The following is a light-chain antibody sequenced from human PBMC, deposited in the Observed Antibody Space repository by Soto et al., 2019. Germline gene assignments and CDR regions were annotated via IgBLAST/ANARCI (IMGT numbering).Light chain of an antibody. CDR3: QQRSNWPYT. CDR2: DAS. V-gene: IGKV3-11*01. CDR1: QSVSSY. J-gene: IGKJ2*01. Sequence: EIVLTQSPATLSLSPGERATLSCRASQSVSSYLAWYQQKPGQAPRLLIYDASNWATGIPARFSGSESGTDFTLTISSLERKDFAFYCCQQRSNWPYTFGQGTKLGIK.